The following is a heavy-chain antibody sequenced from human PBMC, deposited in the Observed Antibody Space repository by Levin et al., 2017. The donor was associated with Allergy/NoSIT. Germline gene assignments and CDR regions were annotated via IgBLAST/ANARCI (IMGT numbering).Heavy chain of an antibody. D-gene: IGHD6-13*01. CDR3: ARVHPHVSSWYNCFDY. CDR1: GGSISSSNW. Sequence: SETLSLTCAVSGGSISSSNWWSWVRQPPGKGLEWIGEIYHSGSTNYNPSLKSRVTISVDKSKNQFSLKLSSVTAADTAVYYCARVHPHVSSWYNCFDYWGQGTLVTVSS. V-gene: IGHV4-4*02. CDR2: IYHSGST. J-gene: IGHJ4*02.